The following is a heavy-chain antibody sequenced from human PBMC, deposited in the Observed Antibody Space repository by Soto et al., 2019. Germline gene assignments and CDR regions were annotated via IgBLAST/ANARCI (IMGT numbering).Heavy chain of an antibody. D-gene: IGHD5-12*01. CDR2: IWYDGSNK. J-gene: IGHJ4*02. CDR1: GFTFSSYG. CDR3: ARGVWERRDGYNYLDY. V-gene: IGHV3-33*01. Sequence: QVQLVESGGGVVQPGRSLRLSCAASGFTFSSYGMHWVRQAPGKGLEWVAVIWYDGSNKYYADSVKGRFTISRDNSKNTLYLQMNSLRAEDTAVYYCARGVWERRDGYNYLDYWGQGTLVTVSS.